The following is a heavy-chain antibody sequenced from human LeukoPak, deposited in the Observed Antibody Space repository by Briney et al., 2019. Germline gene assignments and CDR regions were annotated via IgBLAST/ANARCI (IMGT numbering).Heavy chain of an antibody. CDR1: RFTFSSYW. J-gene: IGHJ3*02. CDR3: SRNGLASTYDI. Sequence: GGSLRLSCAASRFTFSSYWMHWVRQTPGKGLLLVSYVSPDVRTTYYGDSVKGRFTISRDNPKNTLYLQLNSLSAEDTAVYYCSRNGLASTYDIWGQGTMVTVSS. CDR2: VSPDVRTT. D-gene: IGHD3/OR15-3a*01. V-gene: IGHV3-74*01.